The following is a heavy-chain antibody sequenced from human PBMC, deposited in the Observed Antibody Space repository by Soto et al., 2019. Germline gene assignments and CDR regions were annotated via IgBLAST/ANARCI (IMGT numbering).Heavy chain of an antibody. CDR2: ISSSSSTI. Sequence: PGGSLRLSCAASGFTFSSYSMNWVRQAPGKGLEWVSYISSSSSTIYYADSVKGRFTISRDNAKNSLYLQMNSLRDEDTAVYYCARETYIVVVPAAMAYYYYGMDVWGQGTTVTVS. D-gene: IGHD2-2*01. CDR1: GFTFSSYS. V-gene: IGHV3-48*02. J-gene: IGHJ6*02. CDR3: ARETYIVVVPAAMAYYYYGMDV.